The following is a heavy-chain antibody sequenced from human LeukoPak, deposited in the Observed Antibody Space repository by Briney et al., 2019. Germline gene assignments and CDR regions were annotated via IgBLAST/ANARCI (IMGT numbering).Heavy chain of an antibody. D-gene: IGHD2-8*01. V-gene: IGHV1-24*01. J-gene: IGHJ4*02. CDR1: GYTLTELS. CDR2: FDPEGGET. Sequence: GASVKVSCKVSGYTLTELSMHWVRQAPGKGLEWMGGFDPEGGETIYAQKFQGRVTMTRDTSTSTVYMELSSLRSEDTAVYYCARGGPYLGLMVYAMGYWGQGTLVTVSS. CDR3: ARGGPYLGLMVYAMGY.